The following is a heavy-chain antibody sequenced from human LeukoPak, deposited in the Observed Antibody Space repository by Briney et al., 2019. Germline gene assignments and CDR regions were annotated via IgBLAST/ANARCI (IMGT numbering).Heavy chain of an antibody. CDR3: ARQVSDYLSHYYYYYMDV. CDR1: GGSISSSSYY. D-gene: IGHD5-12*01. Sequence: PSETLSLTCTVSGGSISSSSYYWGWIRQPPGKGLEWIGSIYYSGSTYYNPSLKSRVTISVDTSKNQFSLKLSSVTAADTAVYYCARQVSDYLSHYYYYYMDVWGKGTTVTVSS. V-gene: IGHV4-39*01. CDR2: IYYSGST. J-gene: IGHJ6*03.